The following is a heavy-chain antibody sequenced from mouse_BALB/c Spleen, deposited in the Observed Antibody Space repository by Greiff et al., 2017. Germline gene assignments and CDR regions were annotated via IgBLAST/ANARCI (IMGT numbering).Heavy chain of an antibody. V-gene: IGHV14-1*02. J-gene: IGHJ2*01. CDR3: AVIHCGRGGDD. CDR1: GFNIKDYY. CDR2: IDPANGNT. Sequence: EVQLQESGAELVRPGALVKLSCEASGFNIKDYYMHWVQQRPEQGLEWIGWIDPANGNTIYDPKVQGQASITADTSSNTAYLQLSSLTSEDTAVYYCAVIHCGRGGDDWGQGTTLTVAS.